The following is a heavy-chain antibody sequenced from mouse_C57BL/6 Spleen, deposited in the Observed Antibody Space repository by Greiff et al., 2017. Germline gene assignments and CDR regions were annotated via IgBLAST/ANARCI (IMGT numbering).Heavy chain of an antibody. CDR1: GYTFTSYW. D-gene: IGHD4-1*01. CDR2: IHPSDSDT. J-gene: IGHJ3*01. Sequence: QVQLQQPGAELVKPGASVKVSCKASGYTFTSYWMHWVKQRPGQGLELIGRIHPSDSDTNYNQKFKGKATLTVDKSSSTAYMQLSSLTSEDSAVYYCAIRGGTAWFAYWGQGTLVTVSA. V-gene: IGHV1-74*01. CDR3: AIRGGTAWFAY.